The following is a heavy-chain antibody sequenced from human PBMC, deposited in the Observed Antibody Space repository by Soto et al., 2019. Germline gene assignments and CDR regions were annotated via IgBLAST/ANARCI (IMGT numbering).Heavy chain of an antibody. CDR2: INHSGST. J-gene: IGHJ4*02. CDR3: ARGGIVVVPAAMRSWNY. CDR1: GVSFSGYY. D-gene: IGHD2-2*01. Sequence: TLSLTCAVYGVSFSGYYWRWLRQPPGKGLEWIGEINHSGSTNYNPSLKSRVTISVDTSKNQFSLKLSSVTAADTAVYYCARGGIVVVPAAMRSWNYWGQGTLVTVSS. V-gene: IGHV4-34*01.